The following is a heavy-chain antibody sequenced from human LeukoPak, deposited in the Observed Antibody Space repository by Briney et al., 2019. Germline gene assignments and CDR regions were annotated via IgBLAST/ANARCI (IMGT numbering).Heavy chain of an antibody. Sequence: GGSLRLSCAASGFTFSTDYMRWVRQAPGKGLEWVSVIYSGGNTYYADSVEGRLTMSRENSKNTLYLQMNSLRAEDTAVYYCARFIGSQLRSGWFDLGGEGTLVTVPS. CDR3: ARFIGSQLRSGWFDL. CDR2: IYSGGNT. D-gene: IGHD3-3*01. CDR1: GFTFSTDY. V-gene: IGHV3-66*01. J-gene: IGHJ5*02.